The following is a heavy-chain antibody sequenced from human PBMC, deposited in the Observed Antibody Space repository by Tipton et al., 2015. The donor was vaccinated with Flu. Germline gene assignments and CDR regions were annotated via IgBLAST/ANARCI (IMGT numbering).Heavy chain of an antibody. V-gene: IGHV4-34*01. Sequence: TLSLTCAVYGGSFSGYYWSWIRQPPGKGLEWIGEINHSGSTNYNPSLKSRVTISVDTSKNQFSLKLSSVTAADTAVYYCARRAGKYGSGSYYSWFDPWGQGTLVTVSS. D-gene: IGHD3-10*01. CDR1: GGSFSGYY. J-gene: IGHJ5*02. CDR3: ARRAGKYGSGSYYSWFDP. CDR2: INHSGST.